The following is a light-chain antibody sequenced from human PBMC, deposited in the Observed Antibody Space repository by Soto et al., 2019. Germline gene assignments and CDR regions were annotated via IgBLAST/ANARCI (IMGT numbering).Light chain of an antibody. V-gene: IGLV2-14*01. CDR3: SSYTGSRAYV. CDR2: EVS. CDR1: SSDVGGYNY. J-gene: IGLJ1*01. Sequence: LTQPASVSGSPGQSITISCTGTSSDVGGYNYVSWYQQQSGKAPKLMIHEVSNRPSGVSNRFSGSKSGNTASLTISGLQAEDEADYYCSSYTGSRAYVFGIGTKV.